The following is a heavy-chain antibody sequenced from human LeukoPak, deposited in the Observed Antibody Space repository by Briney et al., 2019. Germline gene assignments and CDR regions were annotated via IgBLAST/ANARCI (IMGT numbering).Heavy chain of an antibody. CDR2: IYYSGST. Sequence: SETLSPTCTVSGGSISSYYWSWIRQPPGKGLEWIGYIYYSGSTNYNPSLKSQVTISVDTSKNQFSLKLSSVTAADTAVYYCARDGAAHFDYWGQGTLVTVSS. CDR1: GGSISSYY. D-gene: IGHD6-13*01. CDR3: ARDGAAHFDY. V-gene: IGHV4-59*01. J-gene: IGHJ4*02.